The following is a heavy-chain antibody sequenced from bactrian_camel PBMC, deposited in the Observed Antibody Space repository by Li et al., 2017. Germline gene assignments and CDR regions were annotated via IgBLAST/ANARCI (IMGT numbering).Heavy chain of an antibody. D-gene: IGHD5*01. Sequence: DVQLVESGGGLVQPGESLRLSCVASGITFSRHDMSWVRQAPGKGLEWVSAINSGGGTTYYADSLKGRFTISRDNAKNTVYLQMNSLKPEDTAVYYCVKGSESMGWVLADFGYWGQGTQVTVS. V-gene: IGHV3S40*01. J-gene: IGHJ6*01. CDR2: INSGGGTT. CDR1: GITFSRHD. CDR3: VKGSESMGWVLADFGY.